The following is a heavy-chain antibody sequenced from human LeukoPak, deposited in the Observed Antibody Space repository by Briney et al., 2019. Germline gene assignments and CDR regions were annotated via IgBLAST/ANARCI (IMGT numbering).Heavy chain of an antibody. V-gene: IGHV3-21*01. CDR3: ARDKGSSPRDAFDI. CDR1: GFTFSSYS. J-gene: IGHJ3*02. Sequence: PGGSLRLSCAASGFTFSSYSMNWVRQAPGKGLEWVASISSSSSYIYYADSVKGRFTISRDNSKNSLYLHMGSLRAEDMAVYYCARDKGSSPRDAFDIWGQGTMVTVSS. D-gene: IGHD3-10*01. CDR2: ISSSSSYI.